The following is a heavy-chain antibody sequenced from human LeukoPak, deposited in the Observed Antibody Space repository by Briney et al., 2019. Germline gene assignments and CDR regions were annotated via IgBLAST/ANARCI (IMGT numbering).Heavy chain of an antibody. J-gene: IGHJ4*02. CDR1: GFTFSSYA. V-gene: IGHV3-23*01. CDR2: ISGSGGST. Sequence: PGGSLRLSCAASGFTFSSYAMSWVRQAPGKGLEWVSAISGSGGSTYYADSVKGRFTISRDNSKNTLYLQMNSLRAEDTAVYYCAKDVGNHGVTEGYFDYWGQGTLVTVSS. CDR3: AKDVGNHGVTEGYFDY. D-gene: IGHD4-17*01.